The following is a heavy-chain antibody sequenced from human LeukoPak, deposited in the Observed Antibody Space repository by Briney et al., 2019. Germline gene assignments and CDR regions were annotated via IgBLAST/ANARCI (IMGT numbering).Heavy chain of an antibody. CDR1: GYTFTDYG. V-gene: IGHV1-18*01. D-gene: IGHD4-17*01. J-gene: IGHJ4*02. CDR3: ARKAYGDYAQNDY. CDR2: ISGYNGDT. Sequence: ASVKVSCKASGYTFTDYGINWVRQAPGQGLEWMGWISGYNGDTKYAQRLQGRITMTTDTSTSTAYMELRRLRSDDTAVYYCARKAYGDYAQNDYWGQGTLVTVSS.